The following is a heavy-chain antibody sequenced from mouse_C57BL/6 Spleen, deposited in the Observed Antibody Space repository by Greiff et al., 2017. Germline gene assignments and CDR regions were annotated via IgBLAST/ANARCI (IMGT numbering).Heavy chain of an antibody. Sequence: VKLQESDAELVKPGASVKISCKVSGYTFTDHTIHWMKQRPEQGLEWIGYIYPRDGSTKYNEKFKGKATLTADKSSSTAYMQLNSLTSEDSAVYFCARLHYGSLHFDYWGQGTTLTVSS. CDR1: GYTFTDHT. J-gene: IGHJ2*01. V-gene: IGHV1-78*01. CDR2: IYPRDGST. D-gene: IGHD1-1*01. CDR3: ARLHYGSLHFDY.